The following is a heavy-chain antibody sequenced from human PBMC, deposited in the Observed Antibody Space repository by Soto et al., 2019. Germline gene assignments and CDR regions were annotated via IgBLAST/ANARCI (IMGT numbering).Heavy chain of an antibody. Sequence: QVQLVQSGAEVKKPGSSVKVSCKASGGTFSSYTISWVRQAPGQGLEWMGRIIPILGIANYAQKFQGRVTITADKSTSTAYVELSSLRSEDTAVYYCARPGSNWYFDLWGRGTLVTVSS. J-gene: IGHJ2*01. V-gene: IGHV1-69*02. D-gene: IGHD5-12*01. CDR1: GGTFSSYT. CDR2: IIPILGIA. CDR3: ARPGSNWYFDL.